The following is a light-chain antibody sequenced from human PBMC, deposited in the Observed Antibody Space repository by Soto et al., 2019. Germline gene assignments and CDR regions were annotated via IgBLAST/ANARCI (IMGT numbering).Light chain of an antibody. CDR2: DAS. CDR3: QQYNSYPWT. V-gene: IGKV1-5*01. CDR1: QSISSW. J-gene: IGKJ1*01. Sequence: GDRVTITCRSSQSISSWLAWYQQKPGKAPKLLIYDASSLESGVPSRFSGSGSGTEFTLTITSLQPDDFATYYCQQYNSYPWTFGQGTKVDIK.